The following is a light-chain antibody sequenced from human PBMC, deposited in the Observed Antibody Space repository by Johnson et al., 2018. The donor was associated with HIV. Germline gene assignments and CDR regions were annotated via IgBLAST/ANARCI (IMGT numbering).Light chain of an antibody. CDR2: ENS. CDR3: GTWDISLSVGYV. V-gene: IGLV1-51*02. J-gene: IGLJ1*01. Sequence: QSLLTQPPSVSAAPGQKVTISCSGSSSNIGNNYVSWYQQLPGTAPRLLIYENSKRPSGIPDRFSGSKSGTSATLGITGLQTGDEADYYCGTWDISLSVGYVFGTGTKVTVL. CDR1: SSNIGNNY.